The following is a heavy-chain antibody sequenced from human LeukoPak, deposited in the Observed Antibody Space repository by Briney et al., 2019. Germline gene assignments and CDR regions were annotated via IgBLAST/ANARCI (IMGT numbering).Heavy chain of an antibody. J-gene: IGHJ6*03. V-gene: IGHV4-59*01. CDR2: IYYSGST. CDR3: ARVPYYYDSSGGGNYYYYYMDV. CDR1: GGSISSYY. D-gene: IGHD3-22*01. Sequence: SETLSLTCTVSGGSISSYYWSWIRQPPGKGLAWIGYIYYSGSTNYNPSLKSRVTISVDTSKNQFSLKLSSVTAADTAVYYCARVPYYYDSSGGGNYYYYYMDVWGKGTTVTVSS.